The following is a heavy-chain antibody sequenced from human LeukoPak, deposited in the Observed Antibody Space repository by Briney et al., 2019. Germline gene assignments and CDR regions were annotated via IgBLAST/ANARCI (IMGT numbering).Heavy chain of an antibody. CDR1: GYTFTSYY. CDR2: INPSGGST. D-gene: IGHD1-1*01. J-gene: IGHJ4*02. Sequence: ASVKVSCKASGYTFTSYYMHWVRQAPGQGLEWMGIINPSGGSTSYAQKFQGRVTMTRDTSTSTVYMELSSLRSEDAAVYYCARAPTGTYHFDYWGQGTLVTVSS. CDR3: ARAPTGTYHFDY. V-gene: IGHV1-46*01.